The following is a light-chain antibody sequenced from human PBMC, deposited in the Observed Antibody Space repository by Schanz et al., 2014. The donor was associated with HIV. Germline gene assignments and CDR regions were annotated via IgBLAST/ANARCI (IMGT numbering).Light chain of an antibody. V-gene: IGLV1-40*01. CDR2: GNS. J-gene: IGLJ2*01. CDR3: QTWETGIRV. CDR1: SSNIGAGYD. Sequence: QSVLTQPPSVSGAPGQRVTISCTGSSSNIGAGYDVHWYQQLPGTAPKLLIYGNSNRPSGVPDRFSGSKSGTSASLAITGLQSEDEADYYCQTWETGIRVFGGGTKLTVL.